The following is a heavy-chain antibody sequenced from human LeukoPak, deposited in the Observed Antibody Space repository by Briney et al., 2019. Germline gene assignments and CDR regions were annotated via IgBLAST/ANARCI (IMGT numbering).Heavy chain of an antibody. CDR2: IYYSGST. J-gene: IGHJ3*02. D-gene: IGHD6-13*01. CDR1: GGSISSYY. Sequence: SETLSLTCTVSGGSISSYYWSWIRQPPGKGLEWIEYIYYSGSTNYNPSLKSRVTISVDTSKNQFSLKLSSVTAADTAVYYCARDRGAYSSSSDDAFDIWGQGTMVTVSS. CDR3: ARDRGAYSSSSDDAFDI. V-gene: IGHV4-59*01.